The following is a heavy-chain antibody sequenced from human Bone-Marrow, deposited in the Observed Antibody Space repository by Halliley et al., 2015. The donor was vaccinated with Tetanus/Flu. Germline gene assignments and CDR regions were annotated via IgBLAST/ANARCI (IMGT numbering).Heavy chain of an antibody. Sequence: QMQLVQSGPEVKTPGTSVKVSCTASGFTFSRSAMQWVRQARGQRPEWIGWIIIGSGNTNYAQKFQDRVTITRDMSTSTANIELRSLRPEDTAMYYCAAGVGMRTTVISNSSKKYYYGIDIWGQGTTVTVSS. D-gene: IGHD4-17*01. CDR3: AAGVGMRTTVISNSSKKYYYGIDI. V-gene: IGHV1-58*02. CDR2: IIIGSGNT. CDR1: GFTFSRSA. J-gene: IGHJ6*02.